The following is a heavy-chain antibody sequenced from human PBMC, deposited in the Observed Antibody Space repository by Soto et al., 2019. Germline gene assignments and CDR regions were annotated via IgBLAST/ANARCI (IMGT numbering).Heavy chain of an antibody. J-gene: IGHJ5*02. CDR2: IYYSGST. Sequence: PSETLSLTCTATGDSITSTDHYWGWIRQPPGKGLEWVASIYYSGSTYHNPSLKSRVTISVDTSKNQFSLKVTSVTAADTAVYYCARHWRTGYSTVFGVVMGWFDPWGQGTLVTVSS. CDR3: ARHWRTGYSTVFGVVMGWFDP. V-gene: IGHV4-39*01. CDR1: GDSITSTDHY. D-gene: IGHD3-3*01.